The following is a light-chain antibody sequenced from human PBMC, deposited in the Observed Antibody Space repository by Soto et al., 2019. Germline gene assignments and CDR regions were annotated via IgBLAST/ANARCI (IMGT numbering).Light chain of an antibody. V-gene: IGLV2-11*01. CDR1: SSDVGGYSY. CDR3: CSYPGTCTVG. J-gene: IGLJ1*01. CDR2: DVS. Sequence: QSVLTQPRSMSGSPGQSVTISCTGTSSDVGGYSYVSWYQHHPGKAPKLMIYDVSKRPSGVPDRFSGSRSGNTASLTISGLKADYDVDYYCCSYPGTCTVGFXTRTKSRVL.